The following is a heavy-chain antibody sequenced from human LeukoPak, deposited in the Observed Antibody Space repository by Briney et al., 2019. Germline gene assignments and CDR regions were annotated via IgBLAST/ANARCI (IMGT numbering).Heavy chain of an antibody. CDR2: INTNTGNP. V-gene: IGHV7-4-1*02. Sequence: WASVKVSCKASGYTFTSYAMNWVRQAPGQGLEWMGWINTNTGNPTYAQGFTGRFVFSLDTSVSTAYLQISSLKAEDTAVYYCARRPGLGWDRYCSGGSCYSGSGINWFDPWGQGTLVTVSS. CDR1: GYTFTSYA. CDR3: ARRPGLGWDRYCSGGSCYSGSGINWFDP. D-gene: IGHD2-15*01. J-gene: IGHJ5*02.